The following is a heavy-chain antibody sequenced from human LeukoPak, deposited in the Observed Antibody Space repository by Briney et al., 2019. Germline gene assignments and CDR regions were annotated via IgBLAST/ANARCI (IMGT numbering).Heavy chain of an antibody. V-gene: IGHV4-4*07. J-gene: IGHJ4*02. CDR1: GGSISSYY. CDR2: IYTSGST. CDR3: ARHLRPSTVTTFFDY. D-gene: IGHD4-17*01. Sequence: PSETLSLTCTVSGGSISSYYWSWIRQPAGKGLEWIGRIYTSGSTNYNPSLKSRVTMSVDTSKNQFSLKLSSVTAADTAAYYCARHLRPSTVTTFFDYWGQGTLVTVSS.